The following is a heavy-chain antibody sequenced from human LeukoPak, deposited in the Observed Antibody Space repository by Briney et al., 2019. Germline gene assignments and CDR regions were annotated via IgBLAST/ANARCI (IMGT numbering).Heavy chain of an antibody. CDR2: VSSSSSYI. D-gene: IGHD3-22*01. CDR1: GFTFSSYS. Sequence: GGSLRLSCAASGFTFSSYSMNWVRQAPGKGLEWVSSVSSSSSYIYYADSVKGRFTISRDNAKNSLYLQMNSLRAEDTAVYYCARDEYYYDSSGSLIDYWGQGTLVTVSS. CDR3: ARDEYYYDSSGSLIDY. V-gene: IGHV3-21*01. J-gene: IGHJ4*02.